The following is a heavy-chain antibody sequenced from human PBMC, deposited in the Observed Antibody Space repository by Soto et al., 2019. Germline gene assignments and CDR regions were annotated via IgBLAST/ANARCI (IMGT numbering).Heavy chain of an antibody. CDR3: ARFKDGYNFYFDY. Sequence: QVQLVESGGGVVQPGRSLRLSCAASGFTFSSYGMHWVRQAPGKGLEWVAVIWYDGSNKYYADSVKGRFTISRDNSKNTLYLQMNSLRAEDTAVYYCARFKDGYNFYFDYWGQGTLVTVSS. J-gene: IGHJ4*02. CDR2: IWYDGSNK. D-gene: IGHD5-12*01. CDR1: GFTFSSYG. V-gene: IGHV3-33*01.